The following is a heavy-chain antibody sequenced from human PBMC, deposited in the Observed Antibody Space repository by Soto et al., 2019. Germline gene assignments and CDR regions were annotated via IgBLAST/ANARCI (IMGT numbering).Heavy chain of an antibody. CDR3: ARATDSSSWYGPLIGGNWFDP. D-gene: IGHD6-13*01. CDR2: IIPIFGTA. Sequence: QVQLVQSGAEVKKPGSSVKVSCKASGGTFSSYAISWVRQAPGQGLEWMGGIIPIFGTANYAQKFQGRVTITADKSTSTAYMELSSLRSEDTAVYYCARATDSSSWYGPLIGGNWFDPWGQGTLVTVSS. CDR1: GGTFSSYA. J-gene: IGHJ5*02. V-gene: IGHV1-69*06.